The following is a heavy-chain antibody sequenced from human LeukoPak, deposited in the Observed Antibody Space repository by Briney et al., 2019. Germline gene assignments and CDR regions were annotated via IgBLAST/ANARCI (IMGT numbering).Heavy chain of an antibody. Sequence: GGSLRLSCAASGFTFSSYAMHWVRQAPGKGLEWVAVISYDGSNKYYADSVKGRFTISRDNSKNTLYLQMNSLRAEDTAVYYCAALIGYCSSTSCPGVYWGQGTLVTVSS. CDR1: GFTFSSYA. CDR3: AALIGYCSSTSCPGVY. V-gene: IGHV3-30*04. J-gene: IGHJ4*02. D-gene: IGHD2-2*01. CDR2: ISYDGSNK.